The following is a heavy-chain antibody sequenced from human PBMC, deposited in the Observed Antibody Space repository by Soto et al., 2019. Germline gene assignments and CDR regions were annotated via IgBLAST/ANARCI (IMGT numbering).Heavy chain of an antibody. CDR3: ARDTRLVFGVVSYFDY. Sequence: SETLSLTCAVSGGSISSSNWWSWVRQPPGKGLEWIGEIYHSGSTNYNPSLKSRVTISVDKSKNQFPLKLSSVTAADTAVYYCARDTRLVFGVVSYFDYWGQGTLVTVSS. J-gene: IGHJ4*02. CDR1: GGSISSSNW. D-gene: IGHD3-3*01. V-gene: IGHV4-4*02. CDR2: IYHSGST.